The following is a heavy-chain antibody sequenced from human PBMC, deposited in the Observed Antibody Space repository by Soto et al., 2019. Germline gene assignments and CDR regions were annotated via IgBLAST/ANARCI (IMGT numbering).Heavy chain of an antibody. Sequence: SETLSLTCAVYGGSFSGYYWSWIRQPPGKGLEWIGEINHSGSTNYNPSLKSRVTISVDTSKNQFSLKLSSVTAADTAVYYCALFRRTYYDILTGSDYWGQGTLVTVSS. CDR1: GGSFSGYY. CDR3: ALFRRTYYDILTGSDY. J-gene: IGHJ4*02. D-gene: IGHD3-9*01. CDR2: INHSGST. V-gene: IGHV4-34*01.